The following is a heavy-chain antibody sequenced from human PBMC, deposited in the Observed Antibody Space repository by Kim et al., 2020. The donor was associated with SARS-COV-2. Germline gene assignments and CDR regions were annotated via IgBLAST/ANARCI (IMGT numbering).Heavy chain of an antibody. CDR1: GGSISSGGYY. J-gene: IGHJ4*02. V-gene: IGHV4-31*03. D-gene: IGHD4-17*01. CDR2: IYYSGST. CDR3: VLGVYTVLDY. Sequence: SETLSLTCTVSGGSISSGGYYWSWIRQHPGKGLEWIGYIYYSGSTYYNPSLKSRVTISVDTSKNQFSLKLSSVTAADTAVYYCVLGVYTVLDYWGQGTLVTVSS.